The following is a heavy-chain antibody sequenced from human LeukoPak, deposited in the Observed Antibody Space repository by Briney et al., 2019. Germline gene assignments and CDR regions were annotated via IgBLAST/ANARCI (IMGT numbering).Heavy chain of an antibody. J-gene: IGHJ4*02. D-gene: IGHD2-2*01. Sequence: SETLSLTCTVSGGSISSYYWGWIRQPPGKGLEWIGSIYYSGSTYYNPSLKSRVTISVDTSKNQFSLKLSSVTAADTAVYYCARRYCSSTSCLIDYWGQGTLVTVSS. V-gene: IGHV4-39*07. CDR2: IYYSGST. CDR1: GGSISSYY. CDR3: ARRYCSSTSCLIDY.